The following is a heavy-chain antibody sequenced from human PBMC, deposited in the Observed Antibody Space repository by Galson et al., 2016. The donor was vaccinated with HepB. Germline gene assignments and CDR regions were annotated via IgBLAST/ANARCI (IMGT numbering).Heavy chain of an antibody. CDR2: ISGRGDAT. D-gene: IGHD3-10*01. Sequence: SLRLSCAASGSTFSNYAMSWVRQAPGKGLEWVSAISGRGDATYIADSVKGRFTLSRDNSKNTLYLQMNSLRGEDTAIYYCAKEGYYGSGSWGQGTLVTVSS. J-gene: IGHJ5*02. CDR3: AKEGYYGSGS. V-gene: IGHV3-23*01. CDR1: GSTFSNYA.